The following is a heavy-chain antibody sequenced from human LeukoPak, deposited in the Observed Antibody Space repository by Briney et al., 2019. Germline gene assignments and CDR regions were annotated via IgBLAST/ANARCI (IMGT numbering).Heavy chain of an antibody. CDR2: IYTSGST. V-gene: IGHV4-61*02. CDR3: AREGYNGNAGGANGMDV. CDR1: GGSISSGSYY. J-gene: IGHJ6*02. Sequence: ASQTLSLTCTVSGGSISSGSYYWSWIRQPAGKGLEWIGRIYTSGSTNYNPSLKSRVTISVDTSKNQFSLKLSSVTAADTAVYYWAREGYNGNAGGANGMDVWGQGTTVPVSS. D-gene: IGHD1-20*01.